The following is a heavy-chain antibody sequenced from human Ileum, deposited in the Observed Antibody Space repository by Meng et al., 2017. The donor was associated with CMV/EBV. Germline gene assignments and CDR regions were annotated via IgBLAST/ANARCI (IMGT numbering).Heavy chain of an antibody. D-gene: IGHD1-14*01. CDR2: IHPSGST. CDR1: DASFSDFY. CDR3: ARGQDNHKGGVH. Sequence: GEGLFKPSETLSLTCDVYDASFSDFYWSWTRHLPGKGLEWIGEIHPSGSTHYNPSLESRVSISVHMSNNQFSLKVSSVTAADTAVYYCARGQDNHKGGVHWGQGTLVTVSS. J-gene: IGHJ4*02. V-gene: IGHV4-34*01.